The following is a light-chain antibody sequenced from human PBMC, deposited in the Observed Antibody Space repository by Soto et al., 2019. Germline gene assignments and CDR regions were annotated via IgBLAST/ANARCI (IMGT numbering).Light chain of an antibody. J-gene: IGKJ1*01. V-gene: IGKV3-15*01. CDR1: QSIGSN. CDR2: GAS. CDR3: QQYDNWPPTWT. Sequence: EIVMTQSPATLSVSPGERATLSCRASQSIGSNSARYQQKPGQAPRLLIYGASAMAPAIPARFSGSGCGTEFTITVSSLQSEDSAVSCCQQYDNWPPTWTFGQGTKVEIK.